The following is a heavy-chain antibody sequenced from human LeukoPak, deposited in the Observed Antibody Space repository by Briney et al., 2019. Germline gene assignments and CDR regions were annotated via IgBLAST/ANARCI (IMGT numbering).Heavy chain of an antibody. CDR3: AKILVVTDDY. Sequence: GGSLRLSCAASGFTFSSYWMSWVRQAPGKGLEWVANIKQDGSNKYYADSVKGRFTISRDNSKNTLYLLMNSLRAEDTAVYYCAKILVVTDDYWGQGTLVTVSS. V-gene: IGHV3-7*01. J-gene: IGHJ4*02. CDR1: GFTFSSYW. CDR2: IKQDGSNK. D-gene: IGHD2-21*02.